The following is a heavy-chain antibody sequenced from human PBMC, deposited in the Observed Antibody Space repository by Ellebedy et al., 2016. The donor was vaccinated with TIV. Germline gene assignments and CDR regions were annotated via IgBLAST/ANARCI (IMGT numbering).Heavy chain of an antibody. V-gene: IGHV3-23*01. CDR3: AREGYGSGHCGAFDI. CDR1: GFSFQTSV. Sequence: PGGSLRLPCVASGFSFQTSVIHWVRQTPAKGLEWFSALASLGDTTPYADSARGRFIISRDYFRNTVDLQMNSLRVDETAVYYCAREGYGSGHCGAFDIWGQGIVVTVSS. CDR2: LASLGDTT. J-gene: IGHJ3*02. D-gene: IGHD6-19*01.